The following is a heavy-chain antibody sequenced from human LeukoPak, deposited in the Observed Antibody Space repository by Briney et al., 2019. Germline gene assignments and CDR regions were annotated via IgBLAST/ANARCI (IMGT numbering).Heavy chain of an antibody. CDR3: ARGPSYGGNPGYGMDV. V-gene: IGHV1-8*01. CDR2: MNPNSGNT. J-gene: IGHJ6*02. Sequence: ASVKVSCKASGYTFTSYDINWVRQATGQGLEWMGWMNPNSGNTGYAQKFQGRVAMTRNTSLTKAYMELSSLRSEDTAVYYCARGPSYGGNPGYGMDVWGQGTTVTVSS. CDR1: GYTFTSYD. D-gene: IGHD4-23*01.